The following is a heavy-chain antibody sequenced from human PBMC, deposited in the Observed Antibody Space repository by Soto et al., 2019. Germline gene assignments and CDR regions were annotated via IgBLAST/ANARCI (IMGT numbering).Heavy chain of an antibody. J-gene: IGHJ6*02. CDR2: IYYSGST. Sequence: QLQLQESGPGLVKPSETLSLTCTVSGGSISSSSYYWGWIRQPPGKGLEWIGSIYYSGSTYYNPSLKSRVTISVDTSKNQFSLKLSSVTAADTAVYYCARHPRVGGLDVWGQGTTVTVSS. CDR1: GGSISSSSYY. CDR3: ARHPRVGGLDV. V-gene: IGHV4-39*01.